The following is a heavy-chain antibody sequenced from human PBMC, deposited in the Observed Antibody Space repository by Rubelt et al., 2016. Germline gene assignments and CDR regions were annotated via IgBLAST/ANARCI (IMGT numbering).Heavy chain of an antibody. Sequence: QLQPQESGPGLVKPSETLSLTCTVSGGSISSGGYYWSWIRQQPGKGLAWIGYIYYSGSTYYNPSLKSRVTISVDTSKNQFSLKLSSVTAADTAVYYCAIYRPSESMGYWGQGTLVTVSS. V-gene: IGHV4-31*03. J-gene: IGHJ4*02. CDR1: GGSISSGGYY. CDR2: IYYSGST. CDR3: AIYRPSESMGY. D-gene: IGHD2/OR15-2a*01.